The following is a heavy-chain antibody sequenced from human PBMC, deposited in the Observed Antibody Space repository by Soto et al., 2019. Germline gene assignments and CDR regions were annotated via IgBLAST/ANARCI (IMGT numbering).Heavy chain of an antibody. Sequence: GGSLRLSCAASGFTFSSYAMHWVRQAPGKGLEWVAVISYDGSNKYYADSVKGRFTISRDNSKNTLYLQMNSLRAEDTAVYYCARDIGGYYYYYGMDVWGQGTTVTISS. CDR3: ARDIGGYYYYYGMDV. V-gene: IGHV3-30-3*01. D-gene: IGHD2-15*01. J-gene: IGHJ6*02. CDR1: GFTFSSYA. CDR2: ISYDGSNK.